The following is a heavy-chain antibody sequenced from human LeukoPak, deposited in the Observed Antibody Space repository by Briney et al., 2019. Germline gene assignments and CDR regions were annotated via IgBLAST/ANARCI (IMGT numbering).Heavy chain of an antibody. CDR3: ASADWGSYFDY. CDR2: INPSGGST. V-gene: IGHV1-46*01. CDR1: GYTSTSYY. Sequence: ASVKVSCKASGYTSTSYYTHWVRQAPGQGLEWMGIINPSGGSTSYAQKFQGRVTMTRDTSTSTVYMELSSLRSEDTAVYYCASADWGSYFDYWGQGTLVTVSS. J-gene: IGHJ4*02. D-gene: IGHD3-16*01.